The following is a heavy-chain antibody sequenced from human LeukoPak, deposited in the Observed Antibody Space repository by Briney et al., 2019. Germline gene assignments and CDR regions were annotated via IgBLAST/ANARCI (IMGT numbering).Heavy chain of an antibody. V-gene: IGHV1-46*01. CDR3: ARDNSVRDEAWWFNP. D-gene: IGHD5-24*01. CDR1: GGTFSSYA. J-gene: IGHJ5*02. CDR2: ISPSGGST. Sequence: ASVKVSCKASGGTFSSYAISWVRQAPGQGPEWMGVISPSGGSTTYAQKFQGRVTLTRDMSASTDYLELSSLRSEDTAVYYCARDNSVRDEAWWFNPWGQGTLVTVSS.